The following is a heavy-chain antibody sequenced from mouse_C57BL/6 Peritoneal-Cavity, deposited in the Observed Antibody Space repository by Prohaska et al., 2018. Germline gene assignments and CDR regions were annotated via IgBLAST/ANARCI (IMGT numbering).Heavy chain of an antibody. CDR1: GIDFSRYW. V-gene: IGHV4-1*01. J-gene: IGHJ4*01. CDR3: ARLLGDY. Sequence: EVKLLQSGGGLVPPGGSLRLSCAASGIDFSRYWMRWVRRAPGKGLEWIREINSDSSTKNYAQSLKDKFIISRDNAKNTLYLQMSKVRSEDTGLYYCARLLGDYWGQGTSVTVSS. CDR2: INSDSSTK.